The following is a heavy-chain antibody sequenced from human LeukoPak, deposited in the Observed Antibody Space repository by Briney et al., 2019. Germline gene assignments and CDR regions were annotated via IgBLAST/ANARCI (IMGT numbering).Heavy chain of an antibody. D-gene: IGHD3-22*01. Sequence: GGSLRLSCAASGFTFSSYSMNWVRQAPGKGLEWVSSISSSSSYIYYADSVKGRFTISRDNAKNSLYLQMNSLRAEDTAVYYCAKEWGVVVISYFDYWGQGTLVTVSS. CDR1: GFTFSSYS. V-gene: IGHV3-21*04. CDR3: AKEWGVVVISYFDY. J-gene: IGHJ4*02. CDR2: ISSSSSYI.